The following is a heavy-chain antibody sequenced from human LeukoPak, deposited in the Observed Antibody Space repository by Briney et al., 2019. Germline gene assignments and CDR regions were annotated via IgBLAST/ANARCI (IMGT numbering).Heavy chain of an antibody. J-gene: IGHJ4*02. D-gene: IGHD4-17*01. Sequence: GGSLRLSCVESGFTFRSPWMAWLRQAPGKGLEWVSAISGSGGSTYYADSVKGRFTISRDNSKNTLYLQMNSLRAEDTAVYYCARGDYLDYWGQGTLVTVSS. V-gene: IGHV3-23*01. CDR1: GFTFRSPW. CDR3: ARGDYLDY. CDR2: ISGSGGST.